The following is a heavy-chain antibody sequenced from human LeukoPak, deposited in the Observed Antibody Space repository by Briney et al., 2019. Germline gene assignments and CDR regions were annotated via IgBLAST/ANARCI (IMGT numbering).Heavy chain of an antibody. D-gene: IGHD6-13*01. CDR1: GSSISSSNW. V-gene: IGHV4-4*02. CDR3: ARVTQLVKNWFDP. J-gene: IGHJ5*02. CDR2: IYHSGST. Sequence: PSETLSLTCAVSGSSISSSNWWSWVRQPPGKGLEWIGEIYHSGSTNYNPSLKSRVTISVDKSKNQFSLKLSSVTAADTAVYYCARVTQLVKNWFDPWGQGTLVTVSS.